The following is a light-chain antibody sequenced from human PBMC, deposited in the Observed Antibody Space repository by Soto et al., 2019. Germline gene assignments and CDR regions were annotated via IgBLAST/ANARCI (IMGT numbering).Light chain of an antibody. J-gene: IGKJ5*01. V-gene: IGKV3-15*01. CDR2: GAS. Sequence: MTQSPSSLSASVGDRVTITCRASQSISSNLAWSQQKPGQAPRLLIYGASTRAIGIPARFSGSGSGTEFTLTISSLQSEDFVVYYCQQYNNWPPTFGQGTRLEIK. CDR1: QSISSN. CDR3: QQYNNWPPT.